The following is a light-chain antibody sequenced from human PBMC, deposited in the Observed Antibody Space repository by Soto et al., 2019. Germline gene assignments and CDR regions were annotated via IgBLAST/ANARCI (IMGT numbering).Light chain of an antibody. Sequence: QAVVTQPPSVSGAPGQRVTISCTGSSSNIGAGYDVHWYLQLPGTAPKLLIYGNSNRPSGVPDRFSGSKSGTSASLAITGLQAEDEADYYCQSYDSSLSGSVFGGGTQLTVL. CDR1: SSNIGAGYD. CDR3: QSYDSSLSGSV. CDR2: GNS. V-gene: IGLV1-40*01. J-gene: IGLJ2*01.